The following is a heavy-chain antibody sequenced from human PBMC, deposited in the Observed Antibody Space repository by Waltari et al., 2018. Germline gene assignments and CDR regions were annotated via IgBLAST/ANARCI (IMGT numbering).Heavy chain of an antibody. D-gene: IGHD3-9*01. CDR1: GFNVSSNY. V-gene: IGHV3-53*01. Sequence: EVQLVESGGGLIQPGGSLRLSCAASGFNVSSNYMSWVRQAPGKGLEWVSVFYSGGSTFYADSVKGRFTISRDNSKNTLFLQMNSLRAEDTAVYYCAKSKTYYDILTGYYPGGDYYYYGMDVWGQGTTVTVSS. CDR2: FYSGGST. J-gene: IGHJ6*02. CDR3: AKSKTYYDILTGYYPGGDYYYYGMDV.